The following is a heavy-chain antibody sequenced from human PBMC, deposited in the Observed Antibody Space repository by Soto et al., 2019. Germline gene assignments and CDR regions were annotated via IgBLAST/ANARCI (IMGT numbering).Heavy chain of an antibody. CDR3: ARDGVEAALGTFDQ. CDR2: ISTYNGKT. V-gene: IGHV1-18*01. Sequence: QVQLVQSGAEVKKPGASVTVSCKTSGYTFSTYPISWVRQAPGQGLEWVGWISTYNGKTNYGQKFQGRVTITTDTSASTAYMNLRNLRSDDTAVYYCARDGVEAALGTFDQWGQGTLVTVSS. J-gene: IGHJ4*02. CDR1: GYTFSTYP. D-gene: IGHD6-13*01.